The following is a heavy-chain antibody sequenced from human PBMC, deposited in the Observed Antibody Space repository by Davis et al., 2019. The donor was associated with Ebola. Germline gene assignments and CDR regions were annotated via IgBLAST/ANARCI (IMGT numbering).Heavy chain of an antibody. V-gene: IGHV3-48*02. CDR3: ARGIATAGYYYYGLDV. D-gene: IGHD6-25*01. Sequence: GGSLRLSCAASGFTFRSYSMNWVRQAPGKGLEWVSYISSSSSTIYYADSVKGRFTISRDNAKNSLYLQMNSLRDEDTAVYYCARGIATAGYYYYGLDVWGQGTTVTVSS. CDR1: GFTFRSYS. J-gene: IGHJ6*02. CDR2: ISSSSSTI.